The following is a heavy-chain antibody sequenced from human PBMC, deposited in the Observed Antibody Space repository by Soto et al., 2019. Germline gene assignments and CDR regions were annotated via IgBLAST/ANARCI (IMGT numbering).Heavy chain of an antibody. CDR1: SYG. CDR2: ISAYDGKT. Sequence: SYGISWGRMAPGQGLEWMAWISAYDGKTNYAQKLQGRVTMTTDTSTSTAYMELRSLRSDVLALYYCARCERIYGSYHPWGHGILVTVS. D-gene: IGHD4-17*01. V-gene: IGHV1-18*03. J-gene: IGHJ5*02. CDR3: ARCERIYGSYHP.